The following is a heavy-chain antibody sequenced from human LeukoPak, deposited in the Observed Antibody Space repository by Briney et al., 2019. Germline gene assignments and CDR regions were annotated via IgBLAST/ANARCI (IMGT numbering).Heavy chain of an antibody. V-gene: IGHV3-33*01. CDR1: GFPFSGYG. Sequence: GGSLRLSCAASGFPFSGYGMHWVRQAPGKGLEWVAVIWYDGSNKYYADSVKGRFTISRDNSKNTLFLQMNSLRAEDTAVYYCARDRCSSTSCSYGMDVWGQGTTVTVSS. J-gene: IGHJ6*02. CDR2: IWYDGSNK. D-gene: IGHD2-2*01. CDR3: ARDRCSSTSCSYGMDV.